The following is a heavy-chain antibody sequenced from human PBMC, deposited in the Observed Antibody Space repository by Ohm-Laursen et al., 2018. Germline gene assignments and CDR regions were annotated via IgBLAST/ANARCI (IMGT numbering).Heavy chain of an antibody. D-gene: IGHD6-6*01. V-gene: IGHV2-5*01. CDR2: IYWSDDK. CDR3: TRSFSSSPLDY. CDR1: GFSLSTTGEG. J-gene: IGHJ4*02. Sequence: TQTLTLTCSFSGFSLSTTGEGVGWIRQPPGKALEWLALIYWSDDKRYSPSLKSRLTITKDTSKNQVVLTVTNMDPVDTATYYCTRSFSSSPLDYWGQGTLVTVSS.